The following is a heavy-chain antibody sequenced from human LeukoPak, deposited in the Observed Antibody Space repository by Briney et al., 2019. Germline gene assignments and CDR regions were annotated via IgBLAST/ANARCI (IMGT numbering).Heavy chain of an antibody. CDR1: GFTFSSYG. J-gene: IGHJ4*02. CDR3: VRDPYEAY. Sequence: PGGSLRLSCAASGFTFSSYGMHWVRQAPGKGLEWVAVIWYDGSNIFYVDSVRGRFTISRDNSKNTVYLQMDSLRAEDTAVYYCVRDPYEAYWGQGALVTVSS. V-gene: IGHV3-33*01. D-gene: IGHD5-12*01. CDR2: IWYDGSNI.